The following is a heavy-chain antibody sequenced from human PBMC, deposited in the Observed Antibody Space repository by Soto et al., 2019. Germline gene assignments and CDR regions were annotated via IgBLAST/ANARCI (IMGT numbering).Heavy chain of an antibody. Sequence: PSQTLSLTCAISGDSVSSNSAAWNWIRQSPSRGLEWLGRTYYRSKWYNDYAVSVKSRITINPDTSKNQFSLQLNSVTPEDTAVYYCARALDTAMVYPAPLDYYYYMDVWGKGTTVTVSS. CDR2: TYYRSKWYN. D-gene: IGHD5-18*01. V-gene: IGHV6-1*01. CDR1: GDSVSSNSAA. CDR3: ARALDTAMVYPAPLDYYYYMDV. J-gene: IGHJ6*03.